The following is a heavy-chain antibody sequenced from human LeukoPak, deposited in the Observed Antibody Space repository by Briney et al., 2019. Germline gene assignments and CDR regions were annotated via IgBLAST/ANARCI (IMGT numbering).Heavy chain of an antibody. D-gene: IGHD3-9*01. V-gene: IGHV4-39*01. CDR3: ARGNRNYDILTGYASEYYFDY. J-gene: IGHJ4*02. CDR2: IYYSGST. Sequence: SETLSLTCSVSGGSISSSNYYWGWIRQPPGKGLEWIGSIYYSGSTYYNPSLKSRVTISVDTSKNQFSLKLSSVTAADTAVYYCARGNRNYDILTGYASEYYFDYWGQGTLVTVSS. CDR1: GGSISSSNYY.